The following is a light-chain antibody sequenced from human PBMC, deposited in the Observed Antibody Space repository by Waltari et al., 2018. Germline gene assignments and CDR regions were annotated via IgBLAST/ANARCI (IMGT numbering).Light chain of an antibody. CDR3: SSYTTSTTQV. J-gene: IGLJ1*01. CDR1: GHDIRPYNS. V-gene: IGLV2-18*02. Sequence: QSALTQPPSVAGSPGQPVTIPCSGTGHDIRPYNSVPWYQQSSGTAPRLMISEVKSRPSGVPDRFSGSKAGNTASLAIAGLQAEDEADYYCSSYTTSTTQVFGTGTKVTVL. CDR2: EVK.